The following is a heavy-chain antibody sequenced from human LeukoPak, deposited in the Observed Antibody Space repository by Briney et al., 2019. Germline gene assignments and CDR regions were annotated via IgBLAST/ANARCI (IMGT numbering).Heavy chain of an antibody. Sequence: SETLSLACTVSGGSISGSYWSWIRQPPGKGLEWIGYVYYRGNTNYNPSLKSRVTISVDMSKNQFSLKLRSVTAADTAVYYCARTGYSSDYYGMDVWGQGTTVTVSS. J-gene: IGHJ6*02. CDR3: ARTGYSSDYYGMDV. D-gene: IGHD6-25*01. CDR1: GGSISGSY. V-gene: IGHV4-59*01. CDR2: VYYRGNT.